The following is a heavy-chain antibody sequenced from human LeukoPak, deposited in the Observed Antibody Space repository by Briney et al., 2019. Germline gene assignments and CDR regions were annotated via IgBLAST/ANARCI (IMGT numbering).Heavy chain of an antibody. CDR2: IYPGDSDT. Sequence: RGESLKISCKGSGYSFTSYWIGWVRQMPGKGLEWMGIIYPGDSDTRYSPSFQGQVTISADKSISTAYLQWSSLKASDTAMYYCARPKGNHCSSTSCQDYFDYWGQGTLVTVSS. CDR3: ARPKGNHCSSTSCQDYFDY. D-gene: IGHD2-2*01. CDR1: GYSFTSYW. J-gene: IGHJ4*02. V-gene: IGHV5-51*01.